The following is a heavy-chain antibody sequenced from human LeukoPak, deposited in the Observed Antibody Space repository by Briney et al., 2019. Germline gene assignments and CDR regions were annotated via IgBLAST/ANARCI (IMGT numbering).Heavy chain of an antibody. J-gene: IGHJ2*01. CDR3: ARNRYSSGWSPEIKSSYFDL. V-gene: IGHV4-59*01. Sequence: SETLSLTCTVSGGSISSYYWSWIRQPPGKGLEWIGYIYNSGSTNYNPSLKSRVTISVDTSKNQFSLKLSSVTAADTAVYYCARNRYSSGWSPEIKSSYFDLWGRGTLVTVSS. CDR1: GGSISSYY. D-gene: IGHD6-19*01. CDR2: IYNSGST.